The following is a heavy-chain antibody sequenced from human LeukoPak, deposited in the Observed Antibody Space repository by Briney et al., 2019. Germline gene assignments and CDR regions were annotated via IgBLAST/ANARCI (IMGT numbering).Heavy chain of an antibody. D-gene: IGHD6-19*01. J-gene: IGHJ4*02. Sequence: PSETLSLTCTVSGDSFSDYYWSWIRQSPGRGLEWIGYIYYSGSTNYNPSLKSRVTISVDTSKNQFSLKLSSVTAADTAVYYCAAKSRAGTYYWGQGTLVTVSS. CDR3: AAKSRAGTYY. CDR1: GDSFSDYY. CDR2: IYYSGST. V-gene: IGHV4-59*08.